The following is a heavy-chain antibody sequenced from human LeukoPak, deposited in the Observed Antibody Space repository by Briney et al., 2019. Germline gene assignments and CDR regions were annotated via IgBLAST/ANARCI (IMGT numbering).Heavy chain of an antibody. CDR3: ARGAYSGGWYVSSGNGYFDY. V-gene: IGHV4-59*01. J-gene: IGHJ4*02. D-gene: IGHD6-19*01. CDR2: IYYSGST. CDR1: GGAISSYY. Sequence: ETLSLTCTVSGGAISSYYRSWIRQPPGKGLEWIGYIYYSGSTNYNPSLKSRVTISVDASKNQFSLMLRSVPAADTAVYYCARGAYSGGWYVSSGNGYFDYWGQGTQVAVCS.